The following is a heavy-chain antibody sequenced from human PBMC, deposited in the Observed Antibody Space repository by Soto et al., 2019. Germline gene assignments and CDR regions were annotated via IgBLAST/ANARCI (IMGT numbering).Heavy chain of an antibody. Sequence: ASVKVSCKASGYTFTSYDINWVRQATGQGLKWMGWMNPNSGNTGYAQKFQGRVTMTRNTSISTAYMELSSLRSEDTAVYYCARAYRPGMAAADYYYYYCMDVWGKGTTVTVSS. D-gene: IGHD6-13*01. CDR3: ARAYRPGMAAADYYYYYCMDV. CDR1: GYTFTSYD. CDR2: MNPNSGNT. V-gene: IGHV1-8*01. J-gene: IGHJ6*03.